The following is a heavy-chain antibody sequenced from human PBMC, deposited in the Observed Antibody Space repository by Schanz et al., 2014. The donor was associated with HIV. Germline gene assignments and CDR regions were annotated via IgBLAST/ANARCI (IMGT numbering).Heavy chain of an antibody. CDR1: GYTFINHD. CDR3: ARGGRSTTGRVPDY. Sequence: QVQLVQSGAEVMKPGAPVKVSCKASGYTFINHDINWVRQAPGQGLEWMGWMNPKSGNSGSAQQFQGRVTMTRNISINTAYMELSSLRSEDTAVYYCARGGRSTTGRVPDYWGQGTLVTVSS. D-gene: IGHD1-1*01. V-gene: IGHV1-8*01. J-gene: IGHJ4*02. CDR2: MNPKSGNS.